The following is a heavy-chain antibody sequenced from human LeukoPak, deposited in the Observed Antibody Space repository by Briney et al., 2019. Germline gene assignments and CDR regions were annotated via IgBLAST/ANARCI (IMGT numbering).Heavy chain of an antibody. V-gene: IGHV3-64D*09. D-gene: IGHD2-2*01. CDR2: ISSNGGST. J-gene: IGHJ4*02. CDR1: GFTFSSYW. CDR3: VKGYCSSISCYGDY. Sequence: GGSLRLSCAASGFTFSSYWMHWVRQAPGKGLEYVSAISSNGGSTYYADSVKGRFTISRDNSKNTLYLQMSSLRAEDTAVYYCVKGYCSSISCYGDYWGQGTLVTFSS.